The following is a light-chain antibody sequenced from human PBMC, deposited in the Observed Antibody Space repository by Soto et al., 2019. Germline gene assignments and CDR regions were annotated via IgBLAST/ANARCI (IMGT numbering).Light chain of an antibody. CDR1: QGISNL. Sequence: EIVVAHSPATLSVSPGERATLSCRASQGISNLLAWYQQKPGQAPRLLMYGAYTRATGIPARFSGSGSGTDFTLTISSLQPEDFATHFCQKLKAYPPWTFGQGTNV. J-gene: IGKJ1*01. CDR3: QKLKAYPPWT. V-gene: IGKV3-15*01. CDR2: GAY.